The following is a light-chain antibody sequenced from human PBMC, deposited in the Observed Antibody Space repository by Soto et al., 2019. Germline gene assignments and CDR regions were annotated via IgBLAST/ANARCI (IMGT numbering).Light chain of an antibody. CDR2: SDN. Sequence: QSVLTQPPSAAGTPGQRVTISCSGTRSKIGTTTVTWYQQLPGTAPKLLLYSDNQRPSGVPDRFSGSKAGTSASLAISALQSDVEASYYCAAWDVRFVVFGGGTQLTVL. CDR3: AAWDVRFVV. CDR1: RSKIGTTT. V-gene: IGLV1-44*01. J-gene: IGLJ7*01.